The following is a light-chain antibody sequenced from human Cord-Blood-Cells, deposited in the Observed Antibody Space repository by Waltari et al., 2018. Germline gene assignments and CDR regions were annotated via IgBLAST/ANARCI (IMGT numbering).Light chain of an antibody. V-gene: IGKV4-1*01. J-gene: IGKJ2*01. CDR2: WAS. CDR1: ESFLYSFNIKNY. CDR3: QEYYSTPYT. Sequence: DIVMNQSTDPLSVYMVVRSPINYKPLESFLYSFNIKNYLALYQQKLGLPPKLLIFWASTRESGFPLRFSGGGSVTDFTRTISSLHAEDVAVYYCQEYYSTPYTFGQGTNLVIK.